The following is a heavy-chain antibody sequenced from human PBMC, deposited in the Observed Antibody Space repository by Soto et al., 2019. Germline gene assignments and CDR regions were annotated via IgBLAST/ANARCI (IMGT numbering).Heavy chain of an antibody. Sequence: EVQLLDSGGGLVQPGGSLRLSCAASGFTFSTYAMIWVRQAPGKGLEWVSTITGSGSSTYYADSVKGRFTISRDNSKNTLSLQMNSLRAEDTAVYYCAKHLYGDYGGVDYWGQGTLVTVSS. CDR2: ITGSGSST. V-gene: IGHV3-23*01. CDR1: GFTFSTYA. D-gene: IGHD4-17*01. CDR3: AKHLYGDYGGVDY. J-gene: IGHJ4*02.